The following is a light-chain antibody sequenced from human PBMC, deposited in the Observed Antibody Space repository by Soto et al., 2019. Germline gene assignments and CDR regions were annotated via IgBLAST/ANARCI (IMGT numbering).Light chain of an antibody. CDR1: NIGSKS. V-gene: IGLV3-21*02. J-gene: IGLJ3*02. CDR2: DDS. CDR3: QVWDSSSHHPV. Sequence: SYELTQPPSVSVAPGQTARVTCGGNNIGSKSVHWYQQKPGQAPVLVDYDDSDRPSGIPGRFSGSNSGNTATLTISRVEAGDEADYSCQVWDSSSHHPVFGGGTKLTVL.